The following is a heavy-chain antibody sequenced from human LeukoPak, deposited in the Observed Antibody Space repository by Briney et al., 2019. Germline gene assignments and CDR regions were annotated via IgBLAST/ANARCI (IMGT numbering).Heavy chain of an antibody. J-gene: IGHJ4*02. D-gene: IGHD6-25*01. Sequence: GGSLRLSCSASGFSFISYAMHWVRQAPGKGLEYVSVISSNGGSTYYADSVKGRFTISRDNSKNILYLQMSILRTEDTAVYYCVNLPYNSGWDAWGQGTLVTVSS. CDR2: ISSNGGST. CDR1: GFSFISYA. CDR3: VNLPYNSGWDA. V-gene: IGHV3-64D*06.